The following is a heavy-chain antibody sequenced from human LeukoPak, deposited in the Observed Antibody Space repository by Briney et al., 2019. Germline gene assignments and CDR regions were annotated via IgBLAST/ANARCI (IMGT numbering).Heavy chain of an antibody. CDR1: GSTFSSYS. J-gene: IGHJ4*02. Sequence: GGSLRLSCAASGSTFSSYSMNWVRQAPGKGLEWVSSISSSSSYIYYADSVKGRFTISRDNAKNSLYLQMNSLRAEDTAVYYCARGASGVFDYWGQGTLVTVSS. V-gene: IGHV3-21*01. CDR3: ARGASGVFDY. D-gene: IGHD1-26*01. CDR2: ISSSSSYI.